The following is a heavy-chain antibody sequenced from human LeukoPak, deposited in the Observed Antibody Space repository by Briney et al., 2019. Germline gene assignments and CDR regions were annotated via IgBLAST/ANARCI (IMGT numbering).Heavy chain of an antibody. J-gene: IGHJ6*03. Sequence: ASVKVSCKASGYTFTSYDINWVRQATGQGLEWMGRMNPNSGNTGYAQKFQGRVTITRNTSISTAYMELSSLRSEDTAVYYCARGYYYYYYMDVWGKGTTVTVSS. CDR1: GYTFTSYD. CDR3: ARGYYYYYYMDV. CDR2: MNPNSGNT. D-gene: IGHD3-10*01. V-gene: IGHV1-8*03.